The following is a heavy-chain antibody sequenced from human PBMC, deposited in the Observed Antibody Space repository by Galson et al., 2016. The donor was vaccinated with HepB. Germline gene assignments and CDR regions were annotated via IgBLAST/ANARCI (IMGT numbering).Heavy chain of an antibody. CDR2: IYYSGST. CDR1: GGSISSNIYY. D-gene: IGHD1-14*01. CDR3: ARLTGGLNAFDI. V-gene: IGHV4-39*07. J-gene: IGHJ3*02. Sequence: SETLSLTCSVSGGSISSNIYYWALIRQPPGKGPEWIGSIYYSGSTYYNPSLKSRVTISIDTSKNQFSLKLTSVTAAATAVYYCARLTGGLNAFDIWGQGTMVTVSS.